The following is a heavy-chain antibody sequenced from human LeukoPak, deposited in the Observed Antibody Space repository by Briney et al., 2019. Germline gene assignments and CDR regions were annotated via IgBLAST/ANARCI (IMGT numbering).Heavy chain of an antibody. CDR3: AKDSITIFGVVIRRGARGSRPEGHPDVDY. CDR1: GFTFSSYS. V-gene: IGHV3-23*01. Sequence: PGGSLRLSCAASGFTFSSYSMNWVRQAPGKGLEWVSAISGSGGGTYYADSVKGRFTISRDNSKNTLYLQMNSLRAEDTAVYYCAKDSITIFGVVIRRGARGSRPEGHPDVDYWGQGTLVTVSS. J-gene: IGHJ4*02. CDR2: ISGSGGGT. D-gene: IGHD3-3*01.